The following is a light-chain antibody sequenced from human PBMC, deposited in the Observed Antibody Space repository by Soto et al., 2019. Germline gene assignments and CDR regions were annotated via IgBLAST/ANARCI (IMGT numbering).Light chain of an antibody. CDR3: HQYNSYHT. Sequence: DIPMTQSPSTLSAFVGDRVTITCRASQSVTSWLAWYQQRPGKAPKLLIYDASTLESGVPSRFSGSGSGTEFTITISSLQPDDFATYYCHQYNSYHTFGGGTKVDIK. CDR2: DAS. J-gene: IGKJ4*01. V-gene: IGKV1-5*01. CDR1: QSVTSW.